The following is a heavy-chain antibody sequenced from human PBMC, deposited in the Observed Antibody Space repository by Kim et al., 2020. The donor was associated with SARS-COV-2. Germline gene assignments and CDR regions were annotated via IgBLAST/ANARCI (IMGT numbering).Heavy chain of an antibody. D-gene: IGHD5-18*01. J-gene: IGHJ3*02. V-gene: IGHV4-4*02. CDR3: ARSYGGSYGYAFDI. Sequence: NPSLKSRVTISVDKSKNQFSLKLSSVTAADTAVYYCARSYGGSYGYAFDIWGQGTMVTVSS.